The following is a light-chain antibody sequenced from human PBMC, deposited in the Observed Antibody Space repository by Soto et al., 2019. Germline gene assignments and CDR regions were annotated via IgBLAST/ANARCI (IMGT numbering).Light chain of an antibody. V-gene: IGKV3-11*01. J-gene: IGKJ4*01. CDR3: QQRSNWPLT. CDR2: DVS. Sequence: PGERATLSCRASQSVTSFLAWYQQKPGQAPRLLIYDVSNRATGIPARFSGSGSGTDFTLTISSLEPEDFAVYYCQQRSNWPLTFGGGTKVEI. CDR1: QSVTSF.